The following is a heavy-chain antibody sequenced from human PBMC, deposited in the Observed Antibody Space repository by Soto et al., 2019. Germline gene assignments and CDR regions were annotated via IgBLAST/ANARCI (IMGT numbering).Heavy chain of an antibody. CDR2: ISYDGTNK. D-gene: IGHD3-16*01. V-gene: IGHV3-30*18. J-gene: IGHJ4*02. CDR1: GFTFSSYV. CDR3: GKGKLRYYYFDY. Sequence: SLRLSCAASGFTFSSYVMHWIRQAPGRGLEGVAVISYDGTNKYYADSVKGRFTISRDNSKNTLYLQMNSLRAEYTAVYYCGKGKLRYYYFDYWGQGPLVTVSS.